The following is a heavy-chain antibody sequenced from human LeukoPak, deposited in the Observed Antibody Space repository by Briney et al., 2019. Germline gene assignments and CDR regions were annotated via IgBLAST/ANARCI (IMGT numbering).Heavy chain of an antibody. Sequence: AGGSLRLSCGASGFTFSNYGLSWVRQAPGKGLEWVANIKQDGSEKDYVDSVKGRFTISRDNAKNSLYLQMNSLKVEDTAIYFCVRDQAGGFDDWGQGTLVTVSS. CDR3: VRDQAGGFDD. CDR1: GFTFSNYG. V-gene: IGHV3-7*01. D-gene: IGHD3-16*01. CDR2: IKQDGSEK. J-gene: IGHJ4*02.